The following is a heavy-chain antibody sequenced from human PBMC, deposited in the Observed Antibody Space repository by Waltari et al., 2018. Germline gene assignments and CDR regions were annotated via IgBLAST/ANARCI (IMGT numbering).Heavy chain of an antibody. CDR1: GGSFSGYY. V-gene: IGHV4-34*01. D-gene: IGHD3-3*01. CDR3: ARGKVYYDFWSGPRSYYYYYYMDV. Sequence: QVQLQQWGAGLLKPSETRSLTCAVYGGSFSGYYWSWIRQPPGKGLEWIGEINRSGSTDYNPSLKSRVTISVDTSKNQFSLKLSSVTAADTAVYYCARGKVYYDFWSGPRSYYYYYYMDVWGKGTTVTVSS. CDR2: INRSGST. J-gene: IGHJ6*03.